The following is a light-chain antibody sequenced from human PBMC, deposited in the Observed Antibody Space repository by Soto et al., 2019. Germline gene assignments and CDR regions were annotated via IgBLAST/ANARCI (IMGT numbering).Light chain of an antibody. CDR3: QQYDNLPLI. V-gene: IGKV1-33*01. Sequence: IHMTQSASSLSASVGYRVTITCQATQDIRKYLTWYQQKQGKAPKLLIYDASSLATGVPSRFSGSSYGTDFNLTISSLQTEDFATYYCQQYDNLPLIFGQGTRLEIK. CDR2: DAS. J-gene: IGKJ5*01. CDR1: QDIRKY.